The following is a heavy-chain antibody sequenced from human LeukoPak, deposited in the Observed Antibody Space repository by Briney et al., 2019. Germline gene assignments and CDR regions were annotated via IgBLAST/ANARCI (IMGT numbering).Heavy chain of an antibody. CDR2: IIPIFGTA. V-gene: IGHV1-69*05. D-gene: IGHD1-26*01. CDR3: ATYSGSYGGAFDI. Sequence: SVKVSCKASGGTFTSYAISWVRQAPGQGLEWMGGIIPIFGTANYAQKFQGRVTITTDESTITAYLELSSLRSEDTAVYYCATYSGSYGGAFDIWGEGTMVTVSS. J-gene: IGHJ3*02. CDR1: GGTFTSYA.